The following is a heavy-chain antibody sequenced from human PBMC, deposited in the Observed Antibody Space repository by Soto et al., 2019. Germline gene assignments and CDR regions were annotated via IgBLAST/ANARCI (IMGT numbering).Heavy chain of an antibody. V-gene: IGHV4-34*01. Sequence: SETLSLTCAVYGGSFSGYYWSWIRQPPGKGLEWIGEINHSGSTNYNPSLKSRVTISVDTSKNQFSLKLSSVTAADTAVYYCARGGRDDFPHNWFDPWGQGTLVTVSS. CDR3: ARGGRDDFPHNWFDP. D-gene: IGHD3-3*01. CDR2: INHSGST. CDR1: GGSFSGYY. J-gene: IGHJ5*02.